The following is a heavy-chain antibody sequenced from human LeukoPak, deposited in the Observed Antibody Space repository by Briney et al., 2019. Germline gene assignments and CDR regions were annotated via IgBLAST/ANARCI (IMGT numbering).Heavy chain of an antibody. D-gene: IGHD2-2*01. CDR1: GYSFTSYW. Sequence: GESLKISCKGSGYSFTSYWIGWVRQAPGQGLEWMGWINPNSGGTNYAQKFQGRVTMTRDTSISTAYMELSRLRSDDTAVYYCARGGMTAAAGGFDYWGQGTLVTVSS. CDR3: ARGGMTAAAGGFDY. V-gene: IGHV1-2*02. J-gene: IGHJ4*02. CDR2: INPNSGGT.